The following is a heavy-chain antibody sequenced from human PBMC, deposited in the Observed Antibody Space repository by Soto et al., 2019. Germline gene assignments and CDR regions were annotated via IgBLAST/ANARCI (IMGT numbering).Heavy chain of an antibody. CDR1: GGSISGSSYY. J-gene: IGHJ4*02. Sequence: PSETLSLTCTVSGGSISGSSYYWGWIRQPPGKGLEWIGSIYYSGSTYYNPSLKSRVTISVATSKNQFSLKLSSVTAADTAVYYCARLLAGAREYYFDYWGQGTRVTVSS. CDR2: IYYSGST. CDR3: ARLLAGAREYYFDY. V-gene: IGHV4-39*01. D-gene: IGHD6-19*01.